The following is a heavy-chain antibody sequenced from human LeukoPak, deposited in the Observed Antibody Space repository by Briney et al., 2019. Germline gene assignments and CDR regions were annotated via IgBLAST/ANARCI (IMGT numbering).Heavy chain of an antibody. CDR2: ISSTGGTA. CDR1: GFTFSSYE. J-gene: IGHJ4*02. CDR3: AKDWPCDY. V-gene: IGHV3-23*01. Sequence: PGGSLRLSCAASGFTFSSYEMNWVRQAPGKGLEWVSAISSTGGTAYYADSVKGRFTISRDNSKNTLYLQMNSLRAEDTAVYYCAKDWPCDYWGQGTLVTVSS.